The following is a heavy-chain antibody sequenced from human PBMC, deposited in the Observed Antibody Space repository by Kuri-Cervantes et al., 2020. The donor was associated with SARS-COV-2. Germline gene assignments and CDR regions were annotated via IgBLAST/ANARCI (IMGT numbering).Heavy chain of an antibody. CDR1: GYSISSGYY. J-gene: IGHJ4*02. D-gene: IGHD1-26*01. V-gene: IGHV4-38-2*01. CDR2: IYHSGST. CDR3: ARAWELLSFDY. Sequence: ESLKISCAVSGYSISSGYYWGWIRQPPGKGLEWIGSIYHSGSTYYNPSLKSRVTISVDTSKNQFSLKLSSVTAADTAVYYCARAWELLSFDYWGQGTLVTVSS.